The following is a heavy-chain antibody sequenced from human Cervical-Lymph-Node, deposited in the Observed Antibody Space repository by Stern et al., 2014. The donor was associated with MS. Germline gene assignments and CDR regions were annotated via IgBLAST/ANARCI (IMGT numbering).Heavy chain of an antibody. CDR3: ARVFVTTTANYFFHVMDV. CDR2: IYYSGNT. J-gene: IGHJ6*02. V-gene: IGHV4-39*01. Sequence: VQLQESGPGLVKPSETLSLTCTVSSGSISSSRYYWGWVRQPPGKGLEXIGNIYYSGNTDYSPSLKSRVTISVDTSKSQFSLELSSVTAADTAVYYCARVFVTTTANYFFHVMDVWGQGTTVIVSS. D-gene: IGHD4-17*01. CDR1: SGSISSSRYY.